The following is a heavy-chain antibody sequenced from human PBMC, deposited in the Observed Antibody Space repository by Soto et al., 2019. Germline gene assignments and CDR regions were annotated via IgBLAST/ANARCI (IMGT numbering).Heavy chain of an antibody. CDR1: GFTFSSYW. Sequence: QPGGSLRLSCAASGFTFSSYWMSWVRQAPGKGLEWVANIKQDGSEKYYVDSVKGRFTISRDNAKNSLYLQMNSLRAEDTAVYYCARAAGWLANGAFDIWGQGTMVTVSS. CDR2: IKQDGSEK. J-gene: IGHJ3*02. D-gene: IGHD6-19*01. V-gene: IGHV3-7*01. CDR3: ARAAGWLANGAFDI.